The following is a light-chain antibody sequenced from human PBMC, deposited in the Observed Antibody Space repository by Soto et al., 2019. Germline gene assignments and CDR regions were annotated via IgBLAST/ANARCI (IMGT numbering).Light chain of an antibody. V-gene: IGLV1-40*01. CDR1: SSNIGAGYD. CDR3: QSYDSSLSVHVV. Sequence: QSVLTQPPSVSGAPGQGVTISCTGSSSNIGAGYDVHWYQQLPGTAPKLLIYGNSNRPSGVPDRFSGSKSGTSASLAITGLQAEDEADYYCQSYDSSLSVHVVFGGGTKLTVL. J-gene: IGLJ2*01. CDR2: GNS.